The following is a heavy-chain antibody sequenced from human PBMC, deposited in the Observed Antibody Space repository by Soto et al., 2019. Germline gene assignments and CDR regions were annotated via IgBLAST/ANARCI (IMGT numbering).Heavy chain of an antibody. D-gene: IGHD6-6*01. CDR3: ATSIAARNSGFDY. CDR1: GFTFSSYS. J-gene: IGHJ4*02. V-gene: IGHV3-21*01. Sequence: EVQLVESGGGLVKPGGSLRLSCAASGFTFSSYSMNWVRQAPGKGLEWVSSISSSSSYIYYADSVKGRFTISRDNAKNSLYLQMYSLRAEDTAVYYCATSIAARNSGFDYWGQGTLVTVSS. CDR2: ISSSSSYI.